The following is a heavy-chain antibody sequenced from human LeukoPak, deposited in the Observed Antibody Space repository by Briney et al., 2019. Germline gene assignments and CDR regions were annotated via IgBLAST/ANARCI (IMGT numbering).Heavy chain of an antibody. J-gene: IGHJ4*02. CDR3: AREQQVQAGILY. V-gene: IGHV1-69*13. Sequence: SVKVSCKASGGTVSRYPISWVRQAPGQGLEWMGGIIPIFGTANYAQKFQGRVTITADESTSTAYMELSSLRSEDTAVYYCAREQQVQAGILYWGQGTLVTVSS. D-gene: IGHD1-1*01. CDR1: GGTVSRYP. CDR2: IIPIFGTA.